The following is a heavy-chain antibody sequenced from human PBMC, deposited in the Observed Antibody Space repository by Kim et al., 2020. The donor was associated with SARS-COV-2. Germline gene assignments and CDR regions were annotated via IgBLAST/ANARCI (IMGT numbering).Heavy chain of an antibody. CDR3: AKDWGYGSGTYFTL. D-gene: IGHD3-10*01. Sequence: VDSVKGRFTISRDNAKNSLYLQMNSLRPEDTALYYCAKDWGYGSGTYFTLWGQGTMVTVSS. V-gene: IGHV3-9*01. J-gene: IGHJ3*01.